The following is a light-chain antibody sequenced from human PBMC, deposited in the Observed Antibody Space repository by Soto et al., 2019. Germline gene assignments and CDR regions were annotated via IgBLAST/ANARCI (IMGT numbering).Light chain of an antibody. V-gene: IGKV3-15*01. CDR3: QQDNNWPPWT. CDR2: GAS. CDR1: QSVSSN. Sequence: EIVMTQSPATLSVSPGERATLSCRASQSVSSNLAWYQQKPGQAPRLLIYGASTRATGIPARFSGSGSGTEFTLTISGLQSEDFAVYYCQQDNNWPPWTFGQGTKVEIK. J-gene: IGKJ1*01.